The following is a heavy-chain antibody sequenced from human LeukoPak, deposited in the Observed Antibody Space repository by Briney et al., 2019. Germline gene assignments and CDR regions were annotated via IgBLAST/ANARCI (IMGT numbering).Heavy chain of an antibody. CDR1: EFSFKSYS. J-gene: IGHJ6*02. D-gene: IGHD3-16*01. CDR2: ISSSSTYI. V-gene: IGHV3-21*01. Sequence: GGSLRLSCAASEFSFKSYSMNWVRQAPGKGLEWVSSISSSSTYIYYADSVKGRFTISRDNAESSLYLQMNSLRVEDTAVYYCARDPRGPISGSYRYGMDVWGQGTTVTVSS. CDR3: ARDPRGPISGSYRYGMDV.